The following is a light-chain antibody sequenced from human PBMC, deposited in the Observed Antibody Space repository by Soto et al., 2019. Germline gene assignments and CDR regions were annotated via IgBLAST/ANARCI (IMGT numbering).Light chain of an antibody. J-gene: IGKJ4*01. CDR2: GAS. CDR1: QSLSSN. Sequence: EIVMTQSPATLSVSPGERATLSCRASQSLSSNLAWYQQKPGQAPRLLIYGASTRATGIPARFSGSGSGTEFTLTISSLQSEDFAVYYCHQFNNWPFTFGGGTKVEIK. CDR3: HQFNNWPFT. V-gene: IGKV3-15*01.